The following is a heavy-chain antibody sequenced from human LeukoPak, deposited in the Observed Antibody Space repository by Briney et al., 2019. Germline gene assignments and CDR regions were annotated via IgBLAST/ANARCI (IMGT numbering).Heavy chain of an antibody. CDR3: ARDYGDYVRGPLDY. CDR2: ISSSGSTI. CDR1: GFTFSSYE. J-gene: IGHJ4*02. V-gene: IGHV3-48*03. D-gene: IGHD4-17*01. Sequence: QPGGSLRLSCAASGFTFSSYEMNWVRQAPGKGLEWVSYISSSGSTIHYADSVKGRFTISRDNAKNSLYLQMNSLRAEDTAVYYCARDYGDYVRGPLDYWGQGTLVTVSS.